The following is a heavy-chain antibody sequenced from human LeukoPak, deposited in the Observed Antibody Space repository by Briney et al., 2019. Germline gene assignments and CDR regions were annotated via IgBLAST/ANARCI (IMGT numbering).Heavy chain of an antibody. Sequence: PSESLSLTCTVSGGSISSYYWSWIRQPPGKGLEWIGYIYYSGSTYYNPSLKSRVTISVDTSKNQFSLKLSSVTAADTAVYYCARSIAVAGGGFDYWGQGTLVTVSS. D-gene: IGHD6-19*01. CDR3: ARSIAVAGGGFDY. CDR1: GGSISSYY. J-gene: IGHJ4*02. CDR2: IYYSGST. V-gene: IGHV4-30-4*01.